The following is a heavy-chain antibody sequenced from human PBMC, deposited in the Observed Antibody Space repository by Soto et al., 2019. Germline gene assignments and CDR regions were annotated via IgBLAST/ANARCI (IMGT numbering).Heavy chain of an antibody. V-gene: IGHV4-30-4*01. D-gene: IGHD6-6*01. CDR3: ARVGSSIAVRPCDY. CDR2: IYYSGST. Sequence: QVQLQESGPGLVKSSQTLSLTCIVSGGSISSGDYYWSWIRQPPGKGLEWIGYIYYSGSTYYNPYRKCRVTISLDTSKNQFSLKLSSVTAADTAVYYCARVGSSIAVRPCDYWGQGTLVTVSS. CDR1: GGSISSGDYY. J-gene: IGHJ4*02.